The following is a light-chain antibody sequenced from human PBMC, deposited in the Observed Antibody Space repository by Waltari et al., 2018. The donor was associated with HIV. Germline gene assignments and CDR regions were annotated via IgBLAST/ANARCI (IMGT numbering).Light chain of an antibody. CDR1: QSIGRY. CDR3: QQSTSTPLT. Sequence: DIQMTQSPSSLSASVGDRVTITCRASQSIGRYLNWYQQKPGKAPKLLIYAASSLQSGVPPRCSGSGSGTDFTLAISSLQPEDFATYYCQQSTSTPLTFGGGTKVEI. V-gene: IGKV1-39*01. CDR2: AAS. J-gene: IGKJ4*01.